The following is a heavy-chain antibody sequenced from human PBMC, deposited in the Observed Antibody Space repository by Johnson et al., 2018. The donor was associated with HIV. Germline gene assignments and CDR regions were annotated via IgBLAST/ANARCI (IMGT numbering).Heavy chain of an antibody. D-gene: IGHD6-19*01. CDR1: GFSFSTYG. J-gene: IGHJ3*02. Sequence: QVQLVESGGGVVQPGGSLRLSCATSGFSFSTYGMHWVRQAPGRGLEWVTFIRNDGNNKYYSDSVKGRFTISRDNSKNTMYLQMNSLRADDTAMYYCAKGFSGWPHDAFDIWGQGTMVTVSS. CDR2: IRNDGNNK. CDR3: AKGFSGWPHDAFDI. V-gene: IGHV3-30*02.